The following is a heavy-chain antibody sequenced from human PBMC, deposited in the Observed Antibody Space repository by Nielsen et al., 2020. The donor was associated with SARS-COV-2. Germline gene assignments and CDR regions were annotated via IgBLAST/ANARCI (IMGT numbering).Heavy chain of an antibody. CDR3: ARTIAAAGKDYFDY. J-gene: IGHJ4*02. D-gene: IGHD6-13*01. CDR2: IDWDDDK. CDR1: GFSLSTSGMR. V-gene: IGHV2-70*04. Sequence: SGPTLVKPTQTLTLTCTFSGFSLSTSGMRVSWIRQPPGKALEWLARIDWDDDKYYSTSLKTRLTISKDTSKNQVVLTMTNMDPVDTATYYCARTIAAAGKDYFDYWGQGTLVTVSS.